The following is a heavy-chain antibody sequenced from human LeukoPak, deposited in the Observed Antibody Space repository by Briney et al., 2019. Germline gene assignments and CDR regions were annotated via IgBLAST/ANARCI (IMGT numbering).Heavy chain of an antibody. V-gene: IGHV3-33*01. J-gene: IGHJ4*02. CDR1: GFTFSSYC. Sequence: QPGRSLRLSCAASGFTFSSYCMHWVRQAPGKGLEWVAVIWYDGSNKYYADSVKGRFTISRDNSKNTLHLQMNSLRAEDTAVYYCARDVREVPAASYFDFWGQGTLVTVSP. CDR3: ARDVREVPAASYFDF. D-gene: IGHD2-2*01. CDR2: IWYDGSNK.